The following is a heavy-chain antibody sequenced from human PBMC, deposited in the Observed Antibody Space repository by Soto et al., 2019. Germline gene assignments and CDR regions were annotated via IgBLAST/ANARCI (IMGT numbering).Heavy chain of an antibody. CDR2: IEPSGGSK. CDR3: DRSTMTFNYFDF. J-gene: IGHJ4*02. V-gene: IGHV1-46*01. D-gene: IGHD4-17*01. CDR1: GYTFTIYY. Sequence: ASVKVSCKASGYTFTIYYMHWVLQAPGQGLEWMGVIEPSGGSKSYTQKFQDRITMTRDTSTSTVYMELSSLRSEDTAVYYGDRSTMTFNYFDFWSQGTRVTVAS.